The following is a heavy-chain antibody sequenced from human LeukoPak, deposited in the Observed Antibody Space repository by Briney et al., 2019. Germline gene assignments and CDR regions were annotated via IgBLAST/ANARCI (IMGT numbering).Heavy chain of an antibody. J-gene: IGHJ3*02. Sequence: PGGSLRLSCAASGFTLSSYTMNWVRQAPGKGLEWVSYISSSSSTIYYADSVKGRFTISRDNAKSSLYLQMNSLRAEDTAVYYCARDFVDRCAFDIWGQGTMVTVSS. V-gene: IGHV3-48*01. CDR1: GFTLSSYT. CDR2: ISSSSSTI. CDR3: ARDFVDRCAFDI. D-gene: IGHD2-15*01.